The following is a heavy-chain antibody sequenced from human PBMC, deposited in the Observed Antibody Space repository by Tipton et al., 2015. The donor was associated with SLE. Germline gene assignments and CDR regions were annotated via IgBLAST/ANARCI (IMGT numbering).Heavy chain of an antibody. V-gene: IGHV4-39*01. CDR3: ARPPKTGYNVDL. J-gene: IGHJ2*01. Sequence: LSLTCTVSGGSISSSSYYWGWIRQPPGKGLEWIGSIYYSGSTYYNPSLKSRVTISVDTSKNQFSLKLSSVTAADTAVYYCARPPKTGYNVDLWGRGTLVTVSS. CDR1: GGSISSSSYY. D-gene: IGHD1-14*01. CDR2: IYYSGST.